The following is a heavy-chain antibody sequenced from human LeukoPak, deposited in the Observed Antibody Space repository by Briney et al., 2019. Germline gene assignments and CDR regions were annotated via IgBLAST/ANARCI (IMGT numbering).Heavy chain of an antibody. CDR3: ARDQILTGSAAFDI. V-gene: IGHV3-21*01. CDR1: GFTFSSYT. J-gene: IGHJ3*02. CDR2: ISSSSYI. Sequence: GGSLRLSCAASGFTFSSYTMNWVRQAPGKGLEWVSSISSSSYIYYADSVKGRFTISRDNAKNSLYLQMNSLRAEDTAVYYCARDQILTGSAAFDIWGQGTMVTVSS. D-gene: IGHD3-9*01.